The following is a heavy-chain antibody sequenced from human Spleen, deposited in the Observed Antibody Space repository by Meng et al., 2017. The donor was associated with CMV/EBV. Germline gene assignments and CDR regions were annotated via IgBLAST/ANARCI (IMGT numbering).Heavy chain of an antibody. CDR1: GFTFSSYA. CDR2: ISGSGGST. CDR3: AKGRGGSSSDYFDY. Sequence: APGFTFSSYAMSWVRQAPGKGLEWVSAISGSGGSTYYADSVKGRFTISRDNSKNTLYLQMNSLRAEDTAVYYCAKGRGGSSSDYFDYWGQGTLVTVSS. J-gene: IGHJ4*02. D-gene: IGHD6-6*01. V-gene: IGHV3-23*01.